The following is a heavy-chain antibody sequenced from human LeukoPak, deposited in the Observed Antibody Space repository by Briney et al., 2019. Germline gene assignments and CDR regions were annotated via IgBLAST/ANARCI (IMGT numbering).Heavy chain of an antibody. J-gene: IGHJ5*02. CDR3: ARGLSYYYDSSGYRIRWFDP. D-gene: IGHD3-22*01. Sequence: SETLSLTCAVYGGSFSGYYWSWIRQPPGKGLEWIGEINHSGSTIYNPSLKSRVTISVDTSKNQFSLKLSSATAADTAVYYCARGLSYYYDSSGYRIRWFDPWGQGTLVTVSS. CDR1: GGSFSGYY. CDR2: INHSGST. V-gene: IGHV4-34*01.